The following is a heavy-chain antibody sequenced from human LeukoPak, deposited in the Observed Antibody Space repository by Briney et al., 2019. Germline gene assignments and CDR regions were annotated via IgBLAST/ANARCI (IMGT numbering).Heavy chain of an antibody. CDR1: GGSISSYY. CDR3: ARGLYYSGSGRTFDF. CDR2: ISHSGST. D-gene: IGHD3-10*01. V-gene: IGHV4-34*01. Sequence: SETLSLTCTVSGGSISSYYWSWIRQPPGKGLEWIGEISHSGSTNYNPSLKSRVTISVDTSKNHSSLNLSSVTAADTAMYFCARGLYYSGSGRTFDFWGQGILVTVSS. J-gene: IGHJ4*02.